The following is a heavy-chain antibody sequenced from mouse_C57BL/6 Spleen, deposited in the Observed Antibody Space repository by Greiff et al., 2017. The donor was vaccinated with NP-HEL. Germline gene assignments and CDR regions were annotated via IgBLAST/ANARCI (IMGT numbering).Heavy chain of an antibody. Sequence: QVQLQQSGPELVKPGASVKISCKASGYAFSSSWMNWVKQRPGKGLEWIGRIYPGDGDTNYNGKFKGKATLTADKSSSTAYMQLSRLTSEDAAVYFCAKTTGYFDVWGTGTTVTVSS. CDR3: AKTTGYFDV. J-gene: IGHJ1*03. V-gene: IGHV1-82*01. CDR2: IYPGDGDT. CDR1: GYAFSSSW. D-gene: IGHD1-1*01.